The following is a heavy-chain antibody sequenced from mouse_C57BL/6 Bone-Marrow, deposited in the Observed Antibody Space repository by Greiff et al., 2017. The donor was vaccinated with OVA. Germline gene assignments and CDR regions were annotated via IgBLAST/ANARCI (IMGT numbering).Heavy chain of an antibody. J-gene: IGHJ2*01. D-gene: IGHD1-1*01. CDR3: TRGGSSSHFDY. CDR1: GFTFSSYA. CDR2: ISSGGDYI. Sequence: EVKLMESGEGLVKPGGSLKLSCAASGFTFSSYAMSWVRQTPEKRLEWVAYISSGGDYIYYADTVKGRFTISRDNARNTLYLQMSSLKSEDTAMYYCTRGGSSSHFDYWGQGTTLTVSS. V-gene: IGHV5-9-1*02.